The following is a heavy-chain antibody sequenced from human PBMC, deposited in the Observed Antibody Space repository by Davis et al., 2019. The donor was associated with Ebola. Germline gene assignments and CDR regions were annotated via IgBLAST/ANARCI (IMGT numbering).Heavy chain of an antibody. CDR3: ARARYSSYYYYYYGMDV. J-gene: IGHJ6*02. CDR2: INHSGST. CDR1: GGSISSSNW. Sequence: MPSETLSLTCAVSGGSISSSNWWSWVRQPPGKGLEWIGEINHSGSTNYNPSLKSRVTISVDTSKNQFSLKLSSVTAADTAVYYCARARYSSYYYYYYGMDVWGQGTTVTVSS. V-gene: IGHV4-4*02. D-gene: IGHD6-13*01.